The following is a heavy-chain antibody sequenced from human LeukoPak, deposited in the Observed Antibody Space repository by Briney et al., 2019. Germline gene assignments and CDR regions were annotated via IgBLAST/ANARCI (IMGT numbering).Heavy chain of an antibody. D-gene: IGHD3-10*01. J-gene: IGHJ4*02. Sequence: SETLSLTCTVSGGSIRSYFWSWVRQPPGKGLEWIGHIHHSGTTTYNPSLKSRVAMSIDTSNSQFSLKVNSVTAADTAVYYCVRPHPLYGAGSFAFWGQGKLGIVSS. CDR1: GGSIRSYF. CDR3: VRPHPLYGAGSFAF. CDR2: IHHSGTT. V-gene: IGHV4-59*08.